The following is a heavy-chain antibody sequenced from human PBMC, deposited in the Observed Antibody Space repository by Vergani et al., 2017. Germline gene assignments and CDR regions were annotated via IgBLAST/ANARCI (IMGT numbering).Heavy chain of an antibody. CDR3: ARELSYYYGSGSXDYNPYYYEGIDV. D-gene: IGHD3-10*01. CDR2: VYTSGMT. V-gene: IGHV4-61*02. Sequence: QVQLQESGPRLVRPSQTLALTCTVSGGSINTGAYYWSWIRQPAGKGLEWIGRVYTSGMTNYNPSLKSRVTILVDRSKSQLSLKLTSVTAGDTAVYFCARELSYYYGSGSXDYNPYYYEGIDVWGPGTTVTVSS. J-gene: IGHJ6*02. CDR1: GGSINTGAYY.